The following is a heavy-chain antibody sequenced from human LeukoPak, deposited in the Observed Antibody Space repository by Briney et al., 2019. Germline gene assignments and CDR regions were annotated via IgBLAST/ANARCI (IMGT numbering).Heavy chain of an antibody. Sequence: ASVKVSCKASGSTFTDYYMQWVRQAPGQGLEWMGWINPNSGGTNYAQKFQGRVTMTRDTSISTAYMELSGLRSDDTAMYYCARGGRSTWTKPYYFDYWGQGTLVTVSS. V-gene: IGHV1-2*02. D-gene: IGHD1-14*01. CDR2: INPNSGGT. CDR1: GSTFTDYY. J-gene: IGHJ4*02. CDR3: ARGGRSTWTKPYYFDY.